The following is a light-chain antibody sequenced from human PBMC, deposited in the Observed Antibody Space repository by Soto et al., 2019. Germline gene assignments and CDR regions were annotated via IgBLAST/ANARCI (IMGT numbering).Light chain of an antibody. J-gene: IGKJ5*01. CDR1: ESIARQ. CDR3: QQSYSTLSIT. V-gene: IGKV1-39*01. Sequence: DIQMTQSPSSLSASVGDRVTITCRASESIARQLNWYQQKPGKAPKLLIYAASSLQNGVPSRFRGGGSGTEFTLTISNLQPEDFATYYCQQSYSTLSITFGQGTRLEIK. CDR2: AAS.